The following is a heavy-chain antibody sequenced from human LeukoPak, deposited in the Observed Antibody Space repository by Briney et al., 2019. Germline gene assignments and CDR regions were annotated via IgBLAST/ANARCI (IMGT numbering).Heavy chain of an antibody. CDR2: INPNSGNT. J-gene: IGHJ5*02. D-gene: IGHD6-25*01. V-gene: IGHV1-2*02. Sequence: ASVKVSCKASGYTFTSYDINWARQATGQGLQWMGWINPNSGNTHYSQKFQDRVTMTRDTSISTAYMELDSLRSDDTAVYYCAREGAAAEDVNWFDPWGQGTLVTVSS. CDR3: AREGAAAEDVNWFDP. CDR1: GYTFTSYD.